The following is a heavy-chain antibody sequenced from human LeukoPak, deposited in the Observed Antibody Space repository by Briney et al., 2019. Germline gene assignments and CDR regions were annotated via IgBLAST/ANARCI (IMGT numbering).Heavy chain of an antibody. CDR3: AKDQRVTGTSIYHFDY. J-gene: IGHJ4*02. V-gene: IGHV3-23*01. CDR1: GFTFSSYG. Sequence: PGGSLRLSCAASGFTFSSYGMSWVRQAPGKGREGVSGIGGSGGSTYYADSVKGRFTISRDNSKNTLYVQMNSLTAEDTAVYYCAKDQRVTGTSIYHFDYWGQGTLVTVSS. D-gene: IGHD6-19*01. CDR2: IGGSGGST.